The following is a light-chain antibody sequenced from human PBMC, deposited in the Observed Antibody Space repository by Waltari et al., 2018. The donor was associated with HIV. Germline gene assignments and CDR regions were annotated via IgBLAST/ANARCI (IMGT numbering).Light chain of an antibody. J-gene: IGLJ2*01. Sequence: QSALTQPPSASGSPGQSVTISCTGSSSDVGGYNYVSWYQQYPGKAPKLMISVVTKRPSGVPDRFSGSKSGNTASLTVSGLRAEDEAEYYCSSYAGNNILVFGGGTKLTVL. V-gene: IGLV2-8*01. CDR2: VVT. CDR3: SSYAGNNILV. CDR1: SSDVGGYNY.